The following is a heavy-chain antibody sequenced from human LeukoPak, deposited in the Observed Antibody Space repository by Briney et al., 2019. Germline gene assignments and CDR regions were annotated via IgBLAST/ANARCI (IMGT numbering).Heavy chain of an antibody. J-gene: IGHJ3*02. CDR3: ARSRVEYYYDSSGLSARLDAFDI. D-gene: IGHD3-22*01. CDR1: GYTFTGYY. CDR2: INPNSGGT. V-gene: IGHV1-2*02. Sequence: ASVKVSCKASGYTFTGYYMHWVRQAPGQGLEWMGWINPNSGGTNYAQKFQGRVTMTRDTSISTAYMELSRLRSDDTAVYYCARSRVEYYYDSSGLSARLDAFDIWGQGTMVTVSS.